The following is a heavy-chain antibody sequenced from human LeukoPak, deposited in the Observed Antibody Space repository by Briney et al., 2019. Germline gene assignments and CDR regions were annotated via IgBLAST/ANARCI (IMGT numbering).Heavy chain of an antibody. CDR3: ARSQYGSGSYYDC. CDR2: IFHSGST. Sequence: PSETLSLTCTVSGGSISSYYWGWIRQPPGKGLEWIGYIFHSGSTNSNPSLKSRVTISVDTSKNQFSLKLSSVTAADTAVYYCARSQYGSGSYYDCWGQGTLVTVSS. J-gene: IGHJ4*02. CDR1: GGSISSYY. V-gene: IGHV4-59*01. D-gene: IGHD3-10*01.